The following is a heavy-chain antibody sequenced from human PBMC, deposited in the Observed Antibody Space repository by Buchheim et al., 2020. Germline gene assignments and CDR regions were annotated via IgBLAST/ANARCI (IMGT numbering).Heavy chain of an antibody. CDR2: ISSSSGRI. CDR1: GFTFSTYS. V-gene: IGHV3-48*02. D-gene: IGHD3-22*01. Sequence: EVQLVESGGDLVQPGGSLRLSCAASGFTFSTYSMNWVRQAPGKGLEWPSYISSSSGRIYYADAVRGRFTISRDNAKNSLYLQINTLSDEETAVYYCMRRHYNDRSSGYWGFDYWGQGTL. CDR3: MRRHYNDRSSGYWGFDY. J-gene: IGHJ4*02.